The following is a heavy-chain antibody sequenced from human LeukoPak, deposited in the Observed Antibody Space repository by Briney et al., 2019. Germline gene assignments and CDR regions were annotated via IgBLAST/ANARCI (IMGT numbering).Heavy chain of an antibody. J-gene: IGHJ4*02. CDR3: ARDLDTAIDY. CDR2: IYSGGST. D-gene: IGHD5-18*01. Sequence: GGSLRLSCAASGFTVSSNYMSWVRQAPGKGLEWVSVIYSGGSTYYADSVKGRFTISRDNSKNTLYLQMSSLRAEDTAVYYCARDLDTAIDYWGQGTLVTVSS. CDR1: GFTVSSNY. V-gene: IGHV3-53*01.